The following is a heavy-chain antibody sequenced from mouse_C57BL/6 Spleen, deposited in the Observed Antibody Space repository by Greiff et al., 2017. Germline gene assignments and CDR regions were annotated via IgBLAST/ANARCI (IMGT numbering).Heavy chain of an antibody. CDR1: GYAFSSSW. CDR3: ASGYDYIYAMDY. Sequence: QVQLQQSGPELVKPGASVKISCKASGYAFSSSWMNWVKQRPGKGLEWIGQIYPGDGDTNYNGKFKGKATLTADKSSSTAYMQLSSLTSEDSAVYFCASGYDYIYAMDYWGQGTSVTVSS. CDR2: IYPGDGDT. D-gene: IGHD2-4*01. V-gene: IGHV1-80*01. J-gene: IGHJ4*01.